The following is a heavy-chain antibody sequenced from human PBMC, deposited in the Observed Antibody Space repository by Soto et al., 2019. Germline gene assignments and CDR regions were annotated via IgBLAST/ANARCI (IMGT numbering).Heavy chain of an antibody. D-gene: IGHD1-26*01. V-gene: IGHV4-34*01. J-gene: IGHJ1*01. CDR3: ARIRGGATRVRYFQH. Sequence: PSETLSLTCAVYGGYFSGYYWSWIRQPPGKGLEWIGEINHSGSTNYNPSLKSRVTISVDTSKNQFSLKLSSVTAADTAVYYCARIRGGATRVRYFQHWGQGTLVTVSS. CDR1: GGYFSGYY. CDR2: INHSGST.